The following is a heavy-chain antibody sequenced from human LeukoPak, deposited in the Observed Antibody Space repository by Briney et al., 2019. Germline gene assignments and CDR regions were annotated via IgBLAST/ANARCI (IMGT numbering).Heavy chain of an antibody. J-gene: IGHJ4*02. V-gene: IGHV3-33*06. CDR1: GFTFSSYG. Sequence: GGSLRLSCAASGFTFSSYGMLWVRQAPAKGLDWVAVIWYDGSNKYYADSVKGRFTISRDNSKNTLYLQMNSLRAEDTAVYYCAKDLGPGYGDSYYWGQGTLVTVSS. D-gene: IGHD4-17*01. CDR2: IWYDGSNK. CDR3: AKDLGPGYGDSYY.